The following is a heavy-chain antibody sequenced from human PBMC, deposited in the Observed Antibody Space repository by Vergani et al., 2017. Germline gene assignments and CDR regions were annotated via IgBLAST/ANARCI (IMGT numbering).Heavy chain of an antibody. D-gene: IGHD2-15*01. V-gene: IGHV1-18*01. Sequence: QVQLVQSGAEAKKPGASVKVSCKASGYTFTSYGISWVRQAPGQGLEWMGWISAYNGNTNYAQKLQGRVTMTTDTSTSTAYMELRSLRSDDTAVYYCARVYCSGGSCYTNWFDPWGQGTLVTVSS. CDR3: ARVYCSGGSCYTNWFDP. CDR2: ISAYNGNT. J-gene: IGHJ5*02. CDR1: GYTFTSYG.